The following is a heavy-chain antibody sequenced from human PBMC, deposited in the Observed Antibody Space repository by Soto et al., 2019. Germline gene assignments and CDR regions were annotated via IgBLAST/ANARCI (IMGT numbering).Heavy chain of an antibody. CDR3: GRGGGIVGVTPPHDH. CDR1: GYTFTSYY. V-gene: IGHV1-46*03. CDR2: INPSGGYT. D-gene: IGHD2-21*02. Sequence: ASVKVSCKASGYTFTSYYMNWVRQAPGQGLEWRGIINPSGGYTTYAQRFLGRVTMTSDTSTSTVHMEVGSLTSEATAVYYCGRGGGIVGVTPPHDHWGRGTLVTVPS. J-gene: IGHJ4*02.